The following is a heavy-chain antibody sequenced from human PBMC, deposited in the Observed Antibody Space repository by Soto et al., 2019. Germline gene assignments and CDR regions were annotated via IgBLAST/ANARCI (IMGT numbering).Heavy chain of an antibody. CDR3: AKDKDYE. Sequence: EVQLLESGGGLVQPWGSLRLSCAASGFTLSNYGMNWVRQAPGKGPEWVSGISGSDGSTYYADSVKGRFTISRDNSKNTLYLQMNTLRAEDTAVYYWAKDKDYEWGHGTLVTVSS. V-gene: IGHV3-23*01. D-gene: IGHD3-22*01. CDR2: ISGSDGST. J-gene: IGHJ4*01. CDR1: GFTLSNYG.